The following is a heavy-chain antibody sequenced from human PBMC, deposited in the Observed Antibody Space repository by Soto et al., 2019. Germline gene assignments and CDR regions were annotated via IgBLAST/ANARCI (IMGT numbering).Heavy chain of an antibody. CDR1: GGTFSSYA. CDR2: IIPIFGTA. Sequence: ASVKVSCKASGGTFSSYAISWVRQAPEQGLEWMGGIIPIFGTANYAQKFQGRVTITADESTSTAYMELSSLRSEDTAVYYCAGAKTVYSSGWNYGMDVWGQGTTVTVSS. J-gene: IGHJ6*02. CDR3: AGAKTVYSSGWNYGMDV. D-gene: IGHD6-19*01. V-gene: IGHV1-69*13.